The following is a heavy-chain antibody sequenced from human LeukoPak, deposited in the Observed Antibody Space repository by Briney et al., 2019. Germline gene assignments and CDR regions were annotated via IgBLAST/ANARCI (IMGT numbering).Heavy chain of an antibody. J-gene: IGHJ6*02. CDR1: GFTFSGYS. CDR2: ISSSSTYI. V-gene: IGHV3-21*01. CDR3: ARDRPTVTTGYYYYGMDV. D-gene: IGHD4-17*01. Sequence: KPGGPLRLSCTASGFTFSGYSMNWVRQAPGKGLEWVSSISSSSTYIYYADSVKGRFTISRDNSKNSLFLQMDSLRAADTAVYYCARDRPTVTTGYYYYGMDVWGQGTTVTVSS.